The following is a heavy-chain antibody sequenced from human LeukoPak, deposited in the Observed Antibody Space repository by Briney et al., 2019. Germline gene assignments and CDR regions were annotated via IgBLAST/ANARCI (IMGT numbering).Heavy chain of an antibody. CDR1: GGSICSYY. CDR2: IYYSGST. J-gene: IGHJ4*02. Sequence: SETLSLTXTVSGGSICSYYWSWIRQPPGKGLEWIGYIYYSGSTNYNPSLKSRVTISVDTSKNQFSLKLSSVTAADTAVYYCARELAAPYFDYWGQGTLVTVSS. D-gene: IGHD6-19*01. CDR3: ARELAAPYFDY. V-gene: IGHV4-59*01.